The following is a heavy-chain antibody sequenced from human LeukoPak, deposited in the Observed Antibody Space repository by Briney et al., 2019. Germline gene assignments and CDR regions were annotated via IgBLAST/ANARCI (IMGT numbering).Heavy chain of an antibody. CDR3: ARGVSGYQGYYNMDV. CDR2: IIPIFGTA. J-gene: IGHJ6*03. CDR1: GGTFSSYA. V-gene: IGHV1-69*05. D-gene: IGHD3-22*01. Sequence: SVKVSCKASGGTFSSYAINWVRQAPGQGLEWVGRIIPIFGTANYAQKFQGRVTITTDESTSTAYMELSSLRSEDTAVYYCARGVSGYQGYYNMDVWDKGTTVTVSS.